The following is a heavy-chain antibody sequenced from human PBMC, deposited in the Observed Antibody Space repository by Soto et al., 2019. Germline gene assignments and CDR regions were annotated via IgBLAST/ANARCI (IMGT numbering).Heavy chain of an antibody. Sequence: QVQLVESGGGVVQSGRSLTLSCAASGFSLRTYGMQWLRRAPGKGLEWVAFIWYDGTKKFYANSVKGRSTISKDNSNNMLYLQMGGLRAEDTAVYYCARDVVTAVAGSVNWFDPWGQGTLVTVSS. CDR1: GFSLRTYG. D-gene: IGHD6-19*01. CDR3: ARDVVTAVAGSVNWFDP. J-gene: IGHJ5*02. V-gene: IGHV3-33*01. CDR2: IWYDGTKK.